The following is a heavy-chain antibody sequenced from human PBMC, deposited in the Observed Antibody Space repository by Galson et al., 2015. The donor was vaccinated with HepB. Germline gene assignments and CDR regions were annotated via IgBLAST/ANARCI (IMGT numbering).Heavy chain of an antibody. CDR2: IYWDDDE. J-gene: IGHJ4*02. CDR3: AHNKKSLFDY. V-gene: IGHV2-5*02. Sequence: PALVKPTQTLTLTCTFSGFSLSTSGMGVGWLRQPPGRALEWLALIYWDDDERYSPSLKSRLTITKVTSKNQVVLTMTNMDPVDTATYYCAHNKKSLFDYWGQGTLVTVSS. CDR1: GFSLSTSGMG.